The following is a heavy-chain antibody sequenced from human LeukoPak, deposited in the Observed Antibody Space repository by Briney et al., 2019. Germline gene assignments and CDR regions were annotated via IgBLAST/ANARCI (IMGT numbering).Heavy chain of an antibody. CDR2: ISYDGSNK. CDR1: GFTFSSYG. Sequence: GGSLRLSCAGSGFTFSSYGMHWVRQAPGKGLEWEPVISYDGSNKYYADSVKGRFTIPRDNSKNTLYLQMNSLRAEDTAVYYCAKSPSQTTVTTVYRYWGQGTLVTVSS. D-gene: IGHD4-11*01. V-gene: IGHV3-30*18. J-gene: IGHJ4*02. CDR3: AKSPSQTTVTTVYRY.